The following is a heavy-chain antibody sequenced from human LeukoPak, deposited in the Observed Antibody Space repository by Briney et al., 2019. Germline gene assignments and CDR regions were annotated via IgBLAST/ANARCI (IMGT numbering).Heavy chain of an antibody. CDR2: IIPIFGTA. CDR1: GGTFSSYA. V-gene: IGHV1-69*06. D-gene: IGHD5-12*01. J-gene: IGHJ6*03. Sequence: SVKVSCKASGGTFSSYAISWVRQAPGQGLEWMGGIIPIFGTANYAQKFQGRVTITADKSTSTAYMELSSLRSEDPAVYYCARSRGYSGYDLTYYYYYMDVWGKGTTVTVSS. CDR3: ARSRGYSGYDLTYYYYYMDV.